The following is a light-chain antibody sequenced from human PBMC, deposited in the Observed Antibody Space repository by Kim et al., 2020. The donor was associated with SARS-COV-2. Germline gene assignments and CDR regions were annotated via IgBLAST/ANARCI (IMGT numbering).Light chain of an antibody. CDR2: GNT. Sequence: QRVPTSSTVCSSTIVAGYDGHWSQQLPGTAPKLLIDGNTNRPSGGPDRFSGSKSGTSASLAITGLQAEDEADYYCQSSDNNLRGWVFGGGTQLTVL. V-gene: IGLV1-40*01. CDR3: QSSDNNLRGWV. CDR1: SSTIVAGYD. J-gene: IGLJ3*02.